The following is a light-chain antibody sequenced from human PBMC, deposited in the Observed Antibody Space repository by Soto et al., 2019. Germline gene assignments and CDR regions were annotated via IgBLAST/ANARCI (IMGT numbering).Light chain of an antibody. CDR3: QVWDTTRVV. V-gene: IGLV3-21*02. Sequence: SYVVTQPPSVSLTPGQTANIACGGNNIGSKTVHWYQQKPGQAPVLVVFDDSDRPSGIPVRFSGSNSGNTATLTISRVEAGDEAEYYCQVWDTTRVVFGGGTKLTVL. CDR1: NIGSKT. CDR2: DDS. J-gene: IGLJ2*01.